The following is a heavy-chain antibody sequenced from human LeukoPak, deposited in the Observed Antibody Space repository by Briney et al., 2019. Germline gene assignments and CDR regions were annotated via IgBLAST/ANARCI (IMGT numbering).Heavy chain of an antibody. V-gene: IGHV4-59*01. Sequence: TSETLSLTCTVSGGSISSYYWSWTRQPPGKGLEWIGYIYYSGSTNYNPSLKSRVTISVDTSKNQFSLKLSSVTAADAAVYYCARDRAYYFDYWGQGTLVTVSS. CDR1: GGSISSYY. J-gene: IGHJ4*02. CDR3: ARDRAYYFDY. CDR2: IYYSGST.